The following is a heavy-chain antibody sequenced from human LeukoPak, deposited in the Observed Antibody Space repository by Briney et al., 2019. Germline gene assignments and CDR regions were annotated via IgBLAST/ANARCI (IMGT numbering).Heavy chain of an antibody. J-gene: IGHJ4*02. Sequence: SETLSLTCAVYGGSFSGYYWSWIRQPPGKGLEWIGYIYYSGSTNYNPSLKSRVTISVDTSKNQFSLKLSSVTAADTAVYYCARGRVVPAALWGQGTLVTVSS. CDR3: ARGRVVPAAL. CDR2: IYYSGST. V-gene: IGHV4-59*01. CDR1: GGSFSGYY. D-gene: IGHD2-2*01.